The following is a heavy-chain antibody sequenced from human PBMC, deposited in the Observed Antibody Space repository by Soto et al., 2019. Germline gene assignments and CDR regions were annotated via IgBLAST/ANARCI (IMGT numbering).Heavy chain of an antibody. CDR3: AKAMVVVTAISGGGGFDK. CDR1: GFTFSSYG. CDR2: ISYDGSNK. D-gene: IGHD2-21*02. V-gene: IGHV3-30*18. Sequence: QVQLVESGGGVVQPGRSLRLSCAASGFTFSSYGMHWVRQAPGKGLEWVAVISYDGSNKYCADSVKGRFTISRDNSKNTLYLQMNSLRAEDTAVSYCAKAMVVVTAISGGGGFDKWGQGTLVTVSS. J-gene: IGHJ3*02.